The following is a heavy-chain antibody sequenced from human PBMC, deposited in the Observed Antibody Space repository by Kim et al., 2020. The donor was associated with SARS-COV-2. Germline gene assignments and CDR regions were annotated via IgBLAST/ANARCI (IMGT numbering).Heavy chain of an antibody. CDR2: ISSSSSYI. V-gene: IGHV3-21*01. Sequence: GGSLRLSCAASGFTFSSYSMNWVRQAPGKGLEWVSSISSSSSYIYYADSVKGRFTISRDNAKNSLYLQMNSLRAEDTAVYYCARDLAPSSSSVRETYYYYGMDVWGQGTTVTVSS. J-gene: IGHJ6*02. D-gene: IGHD6-6*01. CDR3: ARDLAPSSSSVRETYYYYGMDV. CDR1: GFTFSSYS.